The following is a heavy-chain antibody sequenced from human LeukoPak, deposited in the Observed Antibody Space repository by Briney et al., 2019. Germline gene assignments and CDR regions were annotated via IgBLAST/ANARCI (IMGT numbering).Heavy chain of an antibody. V-gene: IGHV4-39*07. CDR3: ARVPAYYDFWSGYYPGFDY. J-gene: IGHJ4*02. CDR1: GGSISGSSYY. D-gene: IGHD3-3*01. Sequence: PSETLSLTCTVSGGSISGSSYYWGWLRQPPGKGLEWIANAYYTGTTYYNPSLKSRVTISVDTSKNQFSLKLSSVTAADTAVYYCARVPAYYDFWSGYYPGFDYWGQGTLVTVSS. CDR2: AYYTGTT.